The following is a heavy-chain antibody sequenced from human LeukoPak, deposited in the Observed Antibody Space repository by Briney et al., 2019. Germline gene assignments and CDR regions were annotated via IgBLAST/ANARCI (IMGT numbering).Heavy chain of an antibody. CDR1: GGSFSGYY. CDR2: INHSGST. D-gene: IGHD4-17*01. J-gene: IGHJ3*02. CDR3: ARNDYGDYGLGSDI. V-gene: IGHV4-34*01. Sequence: PSETLSLTCAVYGGSFSGYYWSWIRQPPGKGLEWIGEINHSGSTNYNPSLKSRVTISVNTSKNQFSLKLSSVTAADTAVYYCARNDYGDYGLGSDIWGQGTMVTVSS.